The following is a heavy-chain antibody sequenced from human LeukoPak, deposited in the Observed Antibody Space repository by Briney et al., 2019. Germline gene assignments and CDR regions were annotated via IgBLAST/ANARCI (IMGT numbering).Heavy chain of an antibody. CDR3: ASDVTLIVTFIGDAFDI. CDR2: ISYDGSNK. J-gene: IGHJ3*02. D-gene: IGHD3-22*01. CDR1: GFIFSNYA. Sequence: GGSLRLSCAASGFIFSNYAMHWVRQAPGKGLEWVALISYDGSNKYYADSVKGRFTISRDNAKNSLYLQMNSLRAEDTALYYCASDVTLIVTFIGDAFDIWGQETMVTVSS. V-gene: IGHV3-30*04.